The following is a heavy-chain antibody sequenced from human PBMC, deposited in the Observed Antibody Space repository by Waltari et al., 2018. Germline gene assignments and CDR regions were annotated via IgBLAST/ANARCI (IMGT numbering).Heavy chain of an antibody. J-gene: IGHJ4*02. Sequence: QVKLQESGPGLVKPSETLSLTCHVSGDSGDSLSSTSWWSWVRQSTGKGLEWIGQVHRTGRTNYSPSFEGRVTVSIDTSNNQFSLKMAFATAADTALYYCARDRGRGIYLDSWGQGTLVTVSP. CDR1: GDSLSSTSW. CDR3: ARDRGRGIYLDS. CDR2: VHRTGRT. D-gene: IGHD2-15*01. V-gene: IGHV4-4*02.